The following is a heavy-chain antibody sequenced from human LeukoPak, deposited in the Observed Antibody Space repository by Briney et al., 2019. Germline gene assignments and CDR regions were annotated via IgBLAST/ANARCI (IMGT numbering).Heavy chain of an antibody. Sequence: PGGSLRLSCAASGFTFSSYWMSWVRQAPGKGLEWVANIKQDGSEKYYVDSMKGRFTISRDNAKNSLYLQMNSLRAEDTAVYYCAREWEPIVVVPAARSNYMDVWGKGTTVTVSS. D-gene: IGHD2-2*01. J-gene: IGHJ6*03. CDR3: AREWEPIVVVPAARSNYMDV. V-gene: IGHV3-7*01. CDR2: IKQDGSEK. CDR1: GFTFSSYW.